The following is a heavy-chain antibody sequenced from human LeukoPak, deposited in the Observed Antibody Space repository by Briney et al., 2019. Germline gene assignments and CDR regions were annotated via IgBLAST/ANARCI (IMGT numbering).Heavy chain of an antibody. CDR3: ARELRTYYYYYGMDV. CDR1: GYTFTSYG. V-gene: IGHV1-18*01. J-gene: IGHJ6*02. CDR2: ISAYNGNT. Sequence: VSVKVSCKAPGYTFTSYGISWVRQAPGQGLEWMGWISAYNGNTNYAQKLQGRVTMTTDTSTSTAYMELRSLRSDDTAVYYCARELRTYYYYYGMDVWGQGTTVTVSS. D-gene: IGHD3-16*01.